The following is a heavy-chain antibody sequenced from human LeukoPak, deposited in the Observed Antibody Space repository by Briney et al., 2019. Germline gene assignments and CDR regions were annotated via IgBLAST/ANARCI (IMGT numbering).Heavy chain of an antibody. CDR1: GFTFSSYA. CDR2: PSYDGSYK. Sequence: SGGSLRLSCAASGFTFSSYAMHWVRQAPSKGLECVAVPSYDGSYKFYADSAKGRFTTSRDNSKNTLYLQMNSVRAEDTALYFCARGYVVVVPAATSFDKWGQGTLVTVSS. V-gene: IGHV3-30-3*01. CDR3: ARGYVVVVPAATSFDK. J-gene: IGHJ4*02. D-gene: IGHD2-2*01.